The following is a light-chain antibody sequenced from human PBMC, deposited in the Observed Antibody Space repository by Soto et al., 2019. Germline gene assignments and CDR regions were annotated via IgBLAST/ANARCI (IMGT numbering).Light chain of an antibody. V-gene: IGKV2-28*01. CDR1: QSLQHSNGYNY. J-gene: IGKJ4*01. Sequence: DIVMTQSPVSLPVTPGEPASISCRSSQSLQHSNGYNYLDWYLQKPGQSPQVLIYLVSTRASGVPDRFSGSGSGTYFTLKISRVEAEDVGIYYCMQALQTPLTFSGGTKVEIK. CDR3: MQALQTPLT. CDR2: LVS.